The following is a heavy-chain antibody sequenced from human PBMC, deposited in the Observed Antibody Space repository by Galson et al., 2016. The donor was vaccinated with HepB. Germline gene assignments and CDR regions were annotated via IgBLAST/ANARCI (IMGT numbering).Heavy chain of an antibody. D-gene: IGHD2-8*01. J-gene: IGHJ4*02. Sequence: SVKVSCKASQYTFNNYAMHWVRQAPGHRPEWMGWITPGNGHTKYSEMFQGRVTFTTDTSTRTANVELNSLRSEDPAVYYCTREVNGFFDYWGQGTLVTVSS. CDR2: ITPGNGHT. V-gene: IGHV1-3*01. CDR3: TREVNGFFDY. CDR1: QYTFNNYA.